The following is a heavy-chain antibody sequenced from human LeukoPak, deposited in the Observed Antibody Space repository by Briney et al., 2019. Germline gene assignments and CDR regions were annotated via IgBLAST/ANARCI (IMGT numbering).Heavy chain of an antibody. CDR2: ISSRSSTI. CDR3: ARDQDYAFDY. J-gene: IGHJ4*02. D-gene: IGHD4-17*01. V-gene: IGHV3-48*02. Sequence: GGSLRLSCAASGFTFSSYSMNWVRQAPGKGLEWVSYISSRSSTISYADSVKGRFTISRDNAKNSVYLQMSSLRDEDTAVYYCARDQDYAFDYWGQGTPVTVSS. CDR1: GFTFSSYS.